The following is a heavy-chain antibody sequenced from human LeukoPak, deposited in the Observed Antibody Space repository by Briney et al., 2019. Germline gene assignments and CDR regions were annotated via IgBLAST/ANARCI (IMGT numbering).Heavy chain of an antibody. CDR2: ISSSSSTI. Sequence: GGSLRLSCAASGFTFSSYSMNWVRQAPGKGLEGVSYISSSSSTIYYADSVKGRFTISRDNAKNSLYLQMNSLRAEDTAVYYCARTYYDSSGYYYVGYWGQGTLVTVSS. D-gene: IGHD3-22*01. CDR3: ARTYYDSSGYYYVGY. CDR1: GFTFSSYS. J-gene: IGHJ4*02. V-gene: IGHV3-48*04.